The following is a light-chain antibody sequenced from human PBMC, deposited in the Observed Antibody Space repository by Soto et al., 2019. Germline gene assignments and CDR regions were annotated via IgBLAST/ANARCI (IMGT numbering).Light chain of an antibody. CDR3: SSYTSTNTLV. CDR2: DVT. J-gene: IGLJ2*01. Sequence: QSALTQPASVSGSPGQSITISCTGTSSDVGGYNHVSWYQQHPGKAPKLMIYDVTNRPSGVSNRFSGSKSGNTASLTISGLQAHDEADYYCSSYTSTNTLVFGGGTKLTVL. CDR1: SSDVGGYNH. V-gene: IGLV2-14*03.